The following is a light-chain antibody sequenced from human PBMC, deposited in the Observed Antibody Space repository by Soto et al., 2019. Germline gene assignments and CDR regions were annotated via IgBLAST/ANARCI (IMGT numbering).Light chain of an antibody. CDR3: AAWDDSLNAVV. CDR1: SSNIGSNT. V-gene: IGLV1-44*01. CDR2: SNN. J-gene: IGLJ2*01. Sequence: QSVLTQPPSASGTPGQRVTISCSGSSSNIGSNTVNWYQQLPGTAPKLLMYSNNQRPSGVPDRFSASKSATSASLAISGVHSEDEADYYCAAWDDSLNAVVFGGGTQLTVL.